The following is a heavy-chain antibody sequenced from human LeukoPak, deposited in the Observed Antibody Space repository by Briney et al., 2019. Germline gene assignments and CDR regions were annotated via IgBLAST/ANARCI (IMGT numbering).Heavy chain of an antibody. CDR2: ISGSGGST. CDR3: VANNGQWLGPFDY. J-gene: IGHJ4*02. Sequence: PGGSLRLSCAASGFTFNSYAMSWVRQAPGKGLEWVSAISGSGGSTYYADSVKGRFTISRDNSKNTLYLQMNSLRAEDTAVYYCVANNGQWLGPFDYWGQGTLVTVSS. D-gene: IGHD6-19*01. CDR1: GFTFNSYA. V-gene: IGHV3-23*01.